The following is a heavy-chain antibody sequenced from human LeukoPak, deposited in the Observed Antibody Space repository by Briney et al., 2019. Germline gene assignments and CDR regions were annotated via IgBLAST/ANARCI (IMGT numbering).Heavy chain of an antibody. CDR2: INHSGST. Sequence: SETLSLTCAVYGGSFSGYYWSWICQPPGKGLEWIGEINHSGSTNYNPSLKSRVTISVDTSKNQFSLKLSSVTAADTAVYYCARDGSGSAAFDIWGQGTMVTVSS. J-gene: IGHJ3*02. CDR1: GGSFSGYY. D-gene: IGHD3-10*01. CDR3: ARDGSGSAAFDI. V-gene: IGHV4-34*01.